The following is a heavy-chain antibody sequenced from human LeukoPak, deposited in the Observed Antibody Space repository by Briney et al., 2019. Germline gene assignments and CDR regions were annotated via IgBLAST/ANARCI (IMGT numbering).Heavy chain of an antibody. CDR1: GGSISSYY. Sequence: SETLSLTCTVSGGSISSYYWSWIRQPPGKGLEWIGYIYYSGGTDYNPSLKSRVTISVDTSKNQFSLKLSSVTAADTAVYYCAREGNWFDLWGQGTLVTVSS. V-gene: IGHV4-59*01. CDR2: IYYSGGT. J-gene: IGHJ5*02. CDR3: AREGNWFDL.